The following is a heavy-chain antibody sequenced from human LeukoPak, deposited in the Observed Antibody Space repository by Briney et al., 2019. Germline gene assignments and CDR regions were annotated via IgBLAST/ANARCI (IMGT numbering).Heavy chain of an antibody. J-gene: IGHJ4*02. CDR2: AYISANN. Sequence: SETLSLTCTVSGGSIVSYYWSWIRQPAGKGLEWIGRAYISANNNYNPSLKSRVTMSVDPSKNQLSLKLTSVTAADTAVYYCARGGSSGWVDYWGQGTLVTVSS. V-gene: IGHV4-4*07. D-gene: IGHD6-19*01. CDR1: GGSIVSYY. CDR3: ARGGSSGWVDY.